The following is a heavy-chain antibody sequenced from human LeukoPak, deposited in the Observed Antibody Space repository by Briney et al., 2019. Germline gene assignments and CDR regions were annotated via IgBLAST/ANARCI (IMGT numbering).Heavy chain of an antibody. CDR1: GGSISSYY. Sequence: SETLSLTCTVSGGSISSYYWSWIRQPARKGLEWIGRIYTSGSTNYNPSLKSLVTMSVDTSKNQFSLKLSSVTAADTALYYCARVLSNSSPGGMDVWGHGTTVIVSS. CDR3: ARVLSNSSPGGMDV. D-gene: IGHD6-6*01. V-gene: IGHV4-4*07. CDR2: IYTSGST. J-gene: IGHJ6*02.